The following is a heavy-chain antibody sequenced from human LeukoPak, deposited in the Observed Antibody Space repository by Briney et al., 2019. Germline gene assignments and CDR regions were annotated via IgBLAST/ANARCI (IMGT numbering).Heavy chain of an antibody. CDR1: GFIFDDYA. CDR2: ISWNSGSI. CDR3: AKDMTVAGTGYYYYGMDV. D-gene: IGHD6-19*01. J-gene: IGHJ6*02. V-gene: IGHV3-9*01. Sequence: GGSLRLSCAASGFIFDDYAMHWVRQAPGKGLEWVSGISWNSGSIGYADSVKGRFTISRDNAKNSLYLQMNSLRAEDTALYYCAKDMTVAGTGYYYYGMDVWGQGTTVTVSS.